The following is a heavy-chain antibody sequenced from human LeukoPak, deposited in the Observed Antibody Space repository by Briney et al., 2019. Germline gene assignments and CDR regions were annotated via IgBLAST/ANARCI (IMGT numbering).Heavy chain of an antibody. V-gene: IGHV3-53*01. CDR3: ASLQTGDDKTWSDY. CDR1: GFTFSRHG. CDR2: IYSGGST. J-gene: IGHJ4*02. D-gene: IGHD7-27*01. Sequence: PGRSLRLSCAPSGFTFSRHGMHWVRQAPGKELEWVSVIYSGGSTYYADSVKGRFTISRDNSKNTLYLQMNSLRAEDTAVYYCASLQTGDDKTWSDYWGQGTLVTVSS.